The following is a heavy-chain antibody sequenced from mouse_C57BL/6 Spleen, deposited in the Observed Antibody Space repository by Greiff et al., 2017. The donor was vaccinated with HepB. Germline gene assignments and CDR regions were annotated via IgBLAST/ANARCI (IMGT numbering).Heavy chain of an antibody. D-gene: IGHD2-2*01. Sequence: EVHLVESGGGLVKPGGSLKLSCAASGFTFSDYGMHWVRQAPEKGLEWVAYISSGSSTIYYADTVKGRFTIARDTAKNTLFLQMTSLRSEDTAMYYCARGEESTMVTTTFDYWGQGTTLTVSS. CDR2: ISSGSSTI. J-gene: IGHJ2*01. CDR1: GFTFSDYG. CDR3: ARGEESTMVTTTFDY. V-gene: IGHV5-17*01.